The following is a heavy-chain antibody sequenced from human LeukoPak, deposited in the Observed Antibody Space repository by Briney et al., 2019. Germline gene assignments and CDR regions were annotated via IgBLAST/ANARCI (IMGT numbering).Heavy chain of an antibody. V-gene: IGHV4-34*01. CDR2: INHRGST. Sequence: SETLSLTCAVYGGSFSGYYWSWIRQPPGKGLEWIGEINHRGSTNYNPSLKSRVTISVDTSKNQFSLKLSTVTAADPAVYYSARGGGSGSYYKRRPHYYYGMDVWGQGTTVTVPS. D-gene: IGHD3-10*01. CDR3: ARGGGSGSYYKRRPHYYYGMDV. J-gene: IGHJ6*02. CDR1: GGSFSGYY.